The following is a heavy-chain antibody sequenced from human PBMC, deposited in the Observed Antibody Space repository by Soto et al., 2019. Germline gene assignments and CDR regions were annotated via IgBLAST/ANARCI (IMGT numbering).Heavy chain of an antibody. CDR3: AHKGNHYDFWSGHYYYYMDV. Sequence: SGPTQVNPTRTVTRTCSFSGFSLSTSGVGVGWIRQPPGKALEWLALIYWDDDKRYSPSLKSRLTITKDTSKNQVVLTMTNMDPVDTATYYCAHKGNHYDFWSGHYYYYMDVWGKGTTVTVSS. J-gene: IGHJ6*03. CDR1: GFSLSTSGVG. CDR2: IYWDDDK. D-gene: IGHD3-3*01. V-gene: IGHV2-5*02.